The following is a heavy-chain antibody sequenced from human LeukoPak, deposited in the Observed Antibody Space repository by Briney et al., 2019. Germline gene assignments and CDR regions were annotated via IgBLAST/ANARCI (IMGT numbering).Heavy chain of an antibody. CDR2: ISGSGGST. CDR1: GFTFSSYA. J-gene: IGHJ4*02. V-gene: IGHV3-23*01. CDR3: AKARYSSGWYYFDY. D-gene: IGHD6-19*01. Sequence: GGSLSLSCAASGFTFSSYAMSWVRQAPGKGLEWVSAISGSGGSTYYADSVKGRFTISRDNSKNTLYLQMNSLRAEDTAVYYCAKARYSSGWYYFDYWGQGALVTVSS.